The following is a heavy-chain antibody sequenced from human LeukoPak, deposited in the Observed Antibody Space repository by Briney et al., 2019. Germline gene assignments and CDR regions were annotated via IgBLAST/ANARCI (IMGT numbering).Heavy chain of an antibody. CDR2: IYHSGST. CDR1: GGSISSSSYY. Sequence: SETLSLTCTVSGGSISSSSYYWGWIRQPPGKGLEWIGSIYHSGSTYYNPSLKSRVTISVDTSKNQFSLKLSSVTAADTAVYYCARTIYDYVWGSWGWFDPWGQGTLVTVSS. D-gene: IGHD3-16*01. CDR3: ARTIYDYVWGSWGWFDP. J-gene: IGHJ5*02. V-gene: IGHV4-39*07.